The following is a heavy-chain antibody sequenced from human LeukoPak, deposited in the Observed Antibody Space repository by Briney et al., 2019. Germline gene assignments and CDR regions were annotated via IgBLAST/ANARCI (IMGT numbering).Heavy chain of an antibody. D-gene: IGHD2-2*01. CDR1: GGTFSSYA. V-gene: IGHV1-69*05. CDR2: IIPIFGTA. CDR3: ARATYCSSTSCYLDYYYYMDV. J-gene: IGHJ6*03. Sequence: GASVKVSCKASGGTFSSYAISWVRQAPGQGLEWIGGIIPIFGTANYAQKFQGRVTITTDESTSTAYMELSSLRSEDTAVYYCARATYCSSTSCYLDYYYYMDVWGKGTTGTVSS.